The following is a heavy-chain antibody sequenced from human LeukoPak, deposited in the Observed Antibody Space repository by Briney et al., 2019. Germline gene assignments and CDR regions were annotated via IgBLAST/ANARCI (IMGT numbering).Heavy chain of an antibody. Sequence: SETLSLTCTVSGGSISSYYWSWIRQPPGKGLEWIGYIYYSGSTNYNPSLKSRVTISVDTSKNQFSLKLSSVTAADTAVYYCARERDWNYGTNWFDPWGQGTLVTVSS. CDR2: IYYSGST. J-gene: IGHJ5*02. V-gene: IGHV4-59*12. D-gene: IGHD1-7*01. CDR1: GGSISSYY. CDR3: ARERDWNYGTNWFDP.